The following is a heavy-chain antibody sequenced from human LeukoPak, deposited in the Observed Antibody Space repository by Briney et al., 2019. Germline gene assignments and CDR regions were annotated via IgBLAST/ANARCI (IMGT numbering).Heavy chain of an antibody. V-gene: IGHV3-21*01. CDR3: ARDSGSWFFDY. Sequence: GGSLRLSCAASGFTFSSYAMSWVRQAPGKGLEWVSSISSSSSYIYYADSVKGRFTISRDNAKNSLYLQMNSLRAEDTAVYYCARDSGSWFFDYWGQGTLVTVSS. D-gene: IGHD6-13*01. J-gene: IGHJ4*02. CDR2: ISSSSSYI. CDR1: GFTFSSYA.